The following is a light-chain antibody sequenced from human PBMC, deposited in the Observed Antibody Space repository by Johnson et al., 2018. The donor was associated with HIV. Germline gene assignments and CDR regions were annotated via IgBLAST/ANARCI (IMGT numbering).Light chain of an antibody. CDR2: DNN. CDR1: SSNIGNNY. Sequence: QSELTQSPSVSAAPGQKVTISCSGNSSNIGNNYVSWYQQLPGTAPKLLIYDNNTRPSGIPDRFSGSKSGTSATLGLTGLPPGAEADSSSGTWDRTLSAGGVFGTGTKVTVL. J-gene: IGLJ1*01. V-gene: IGLV1-51*01. CDR3: GTWDRTLSAGGV.